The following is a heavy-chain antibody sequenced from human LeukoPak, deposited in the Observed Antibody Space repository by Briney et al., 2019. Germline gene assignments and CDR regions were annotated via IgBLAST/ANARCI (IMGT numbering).Heavy chain of an antibody. CDR3: ARDFSGSYYDY. D-gene: IGHD1-26*01. CDR2: IKQDGSEK. J-gene: IGHJ4*02. V-gene: IGHV3-7*01. Sequence: PGGSLRLSCAASGSTFSSYWMSWVRQAPGKGLEWVANIKQDGSEKYYVDSVKGRFTISRDNAKNSLYLQMNSLRAEDTAVYYCARDFSGSYYDYWGQGTLVTVSS. CDR1: GSTFSSYW.